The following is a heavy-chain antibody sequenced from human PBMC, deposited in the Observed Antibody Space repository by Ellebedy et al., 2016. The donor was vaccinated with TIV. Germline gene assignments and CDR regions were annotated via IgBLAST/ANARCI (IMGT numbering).Heavy chain of an antibody. CDR3: ARGTTGWFGVDY. CDR2: GGRDY. CDR1: GFTFSDYS. J-gene: IGHJ4*02. Sequence: GESLKISCVTSGFTFSDYSMHWVRQAPGKGLEWVAVGGRDYYYANSVKGRFPISRATSQNSLYLQMNRLRSEDKAVYYCARGTTGWFGVDYWGQGTLVTVSS. D-gene: IGHD3-10*01. V-gene: IGHV3-30-3*01.